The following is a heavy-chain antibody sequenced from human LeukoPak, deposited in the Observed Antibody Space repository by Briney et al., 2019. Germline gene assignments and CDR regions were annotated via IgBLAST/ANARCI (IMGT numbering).Heavy chain of an antibody. D-gene: IGHD1-26*01. CDR2: IYTSGST. CDR3: ARASTVVGATDEGYYFDY. CDR1: GGSISSYY. V-gene: IGHV4-4*07. Sequence: SETLSLTCTVSGGSISSYYWSWIRQPAGKGLEWIGRIYTSGSTNYNPSLKSRVTMSVDTSKNQFSLKLSSVAAADTAVYYCARASTVVGATDEGYYFDYWGQGTLVTVSS. J-gene: IGHJ4*02.